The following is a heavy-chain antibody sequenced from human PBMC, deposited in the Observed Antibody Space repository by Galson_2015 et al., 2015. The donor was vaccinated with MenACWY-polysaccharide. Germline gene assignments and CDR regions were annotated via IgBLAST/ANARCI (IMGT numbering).Heavy chain of an antibody. CDR1: GLKFRGSG. Sequence: SLRLSCAASGLKFRGSGMHWVRQAPGKGLEWVAVIQYDGSQKQYIDSVKGRFTISRDNSKNTLYLEMNSLRAEDTALYYCAREGGRSVVHAFDAWGQGTMVIVSS. J-gene: IGHJ3*01. CDR2: IQYDGSQK. V-gene: IGHV3-33*01. CDR3: AREGGRSVVHAFDA. D-gene: IGHD1-26*01.